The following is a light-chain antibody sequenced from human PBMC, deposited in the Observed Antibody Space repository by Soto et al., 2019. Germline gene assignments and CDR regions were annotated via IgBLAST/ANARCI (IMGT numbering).Light chain of an antibody. CDR1: QDISNY. Sequence: DIQMTPSPSSLSASVGDRVTITCQASQDISNYLNWYQQKPGKAPKLLIYDASDLEAGDPSRFSGSGSGTDFTFTISSLQPEDVATYYCQQYANFPPYTFGQGTKVEI. CDR2: DAS. CDR3: QQYANFPPYT. V-gene: IGKV1-33*01. J-gene: IGKJ2*01.